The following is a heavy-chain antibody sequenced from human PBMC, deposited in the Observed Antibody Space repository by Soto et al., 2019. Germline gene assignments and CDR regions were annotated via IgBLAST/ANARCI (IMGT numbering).Heavy chain of an antibody. CDR2: IYPADSDT. Sequence: LGESLKISCMGSGYSFPSDWIGWVRQMPGKGLEWMGSIYPADSDTRYSPAFQGQVTISADKSIRTAYLQWSSLKASDTATYYCARHGPRVYYDNSDYYYYGMDVWGQGTTVTVSS. J-gene: IGHJ6*02. V-gene: IGHV5-51*01. CDR3: ARHGPRVYYDNSDYYYYGMDV. D-gene: IGHD3-22*01. CDR1: GYSFPSDW.